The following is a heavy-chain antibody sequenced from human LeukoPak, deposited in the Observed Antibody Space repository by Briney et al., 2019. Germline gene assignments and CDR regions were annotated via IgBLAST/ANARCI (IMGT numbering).Heavy chain of an antibody. CDR2: IYYSGST. V-gene: IGHV4-59*08. J-gene: IGHJ4*02. CDR3: ARFIAVAGTVFDY. D-gene: IGHD6-19*01. CDR1: GGSISSYY. Sequence: SETLSLTCTVSGGSISSYYWSWIRQPPGKGLEWIGYIYYSGSTNYNPSLKSRVTISVDTSKNQFSLKLSSVTAADTAVYYCARFIAVAGTVFDYWSQGTLVTVSS.